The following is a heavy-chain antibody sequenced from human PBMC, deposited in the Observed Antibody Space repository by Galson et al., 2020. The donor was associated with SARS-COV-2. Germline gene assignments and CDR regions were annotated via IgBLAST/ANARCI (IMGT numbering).Heavy chain of an antibody. V-gene: IGHV4-39*01. CDR3: ARHGYGYNYHPIDY. J-gene: IGHJ4*02. CDR2: IYYSGST. D-gene: IGHD5-12*01. Sequence: SETLSLTCTVSGDSISSSTYFWGWIRQPPGKGLEWIGNIYYSGSTYYNPSLKSRVTISVDTSKNQFSLKLSSVTAADTAVYYCARHGYGYNYHPIDYWGQGTLVTVSS. CDR1: GDSISSSTYF.